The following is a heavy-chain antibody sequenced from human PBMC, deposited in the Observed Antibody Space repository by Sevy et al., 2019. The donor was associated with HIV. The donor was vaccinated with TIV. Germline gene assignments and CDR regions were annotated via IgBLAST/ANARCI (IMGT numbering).Heavy chain of an antibody. D-gene: IGHD5-18*01. J-gene: IGHJ4*02. V-gene: IGHV1-2*02. CDR1: GYTFTGQY. CDR2: INPNSGDT. Sequence: ASVKVFCKASGYTFTGQYIHWVRQAPGQGLEWMGWINPNSGDTKYTQEFKGRVTMTRDTSISTAYMGLSGLKSDDTAVYYCSRDLRLRGYSYGCFDYWGQGTLVTVSS. CDR3: SRDLRLRGYSYGCFDY.